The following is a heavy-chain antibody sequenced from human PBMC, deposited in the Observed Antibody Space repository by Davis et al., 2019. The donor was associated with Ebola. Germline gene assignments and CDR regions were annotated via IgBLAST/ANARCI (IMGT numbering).Heavy chain of an antibody. J-gene: IGHJ4*02. V-gene: IGHV4-31*03. CDR3: ARANLGYCSGGSCSNYYFDY. Sequence: MPSETLSLTCTVSGGSISSGGYYWSWIRQHPGKGLEWIGYIYYSGSTYYNPSLKSRVTISVDTSKNQFSLKLSSVTAADTAVYYCARANLGYCSGGSCSNYYFDYWGQGTLVTVSS. CDR1: GGSISSGGYY. CDR2: IYYSGST. D-gene: IGHD2-15*01.